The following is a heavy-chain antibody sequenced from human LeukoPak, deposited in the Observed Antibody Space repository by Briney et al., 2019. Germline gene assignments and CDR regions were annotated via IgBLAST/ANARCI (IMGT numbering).Heavy chain of an antibody. CDR1: GFTFSSYG. D-gene: IGHD5-18*01. V-gene: IGHV3-48*01. J-gene: IGHJ3*02. Sequence: PGGSLRLSRAASGFTFSSYGMTWVRQAPGKGLEWVSYISSSSSTIYYADSVKGRFTISRDNAKNSLYLQMNSLTAEDTAVYYCARGQSGVDTDDDAFDIWGQGTMITVSS. CDR2: ISSSSSTI. CDR3: ARGQSGVDTDDDAFDI.